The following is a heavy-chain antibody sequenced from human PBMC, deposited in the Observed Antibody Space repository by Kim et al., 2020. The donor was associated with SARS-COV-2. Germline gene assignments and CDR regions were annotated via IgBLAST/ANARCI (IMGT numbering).Heavy chain of an antibody. CDR3: ARDMGADRAARRGFDY. CDR2: IYHSGST. V-gene: IGHV4-4*02. Sequence: SETLSLTCAVSGGSISSSNWWSWVRQPPGKGLEWIGEIYHSGSTNYNPSLKSRVTISVDKSKNQFSLKLSSVTAADTAVYYCARDMGADRAARRGFDYWGQGTLVTVSS. D-gene: IGHD6-6*01. J-gene: IGHJ4*02. CDR1: GGSISSSNW.